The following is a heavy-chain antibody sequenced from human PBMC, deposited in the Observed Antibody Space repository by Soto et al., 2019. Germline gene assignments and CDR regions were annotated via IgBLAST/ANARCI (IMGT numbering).Heavy chain of an antibody. CDR1: GFTFDDYA. D-gene: IGHD1-20*01. CDR3: VKDRSAYNWNNGDY. J-gene: IGHJ4*02. V-gene: IGHV3-9*01. Sequence: PGGSLRLSCAASGFTFDDYAMHWIRQAPGKGLEWVSGISRNSASIGYADSVKGRFTISRDNAKNSLYLQMNSLRTEDTALYYCVKDRSAYNWNNGDYWGQGTPVTVSS. CDR2: ISRNSASI.